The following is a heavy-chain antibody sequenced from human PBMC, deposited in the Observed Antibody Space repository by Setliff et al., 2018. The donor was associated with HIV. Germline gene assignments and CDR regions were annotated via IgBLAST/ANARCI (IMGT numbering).Heavy chain of an antibody. CDR2: INFGGST. J-gene: IGHJ6*03. CDR1: PVSISSTSYY. CDR3: VGGRCSGGSCYGRYSYLYMDV. V-gene: IGHV4-39*07. Sequence: PSETLSLTCTVSPVSISSTSYYWVWIRQPPGKGLEWIGEINFGGSTTYNTSLKSRVTISVDPSKNQFSLQVTSVTAADTAAYYCVGGRCSGGSCYGRYSYLYMDVWGKGTTVTVSS. D-gene: IGHD2-15*01.